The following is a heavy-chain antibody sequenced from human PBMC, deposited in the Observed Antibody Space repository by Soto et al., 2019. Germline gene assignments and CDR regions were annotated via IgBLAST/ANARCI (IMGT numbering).Heavy chain of an antibody. D-gene: IGHD5-18*01. CDR3: ARDRGYTYGFDF. CDR2: ISSSSSTI. CDR1: GLTFTSYS. Sequence: EVQLVESGGGLVQPGGSLRLSCAASGLTFTSYSMNWVRQAPGKGLEWVSFISSSSSTIYYADSVKGRFIISRDNAKNSLYLQMNSLRDEDTAVYYCARDRGYTYGFDFWGQGALVTGSS. V-gene: IGHV3-48*02. J-gene: IGHJ4*02.